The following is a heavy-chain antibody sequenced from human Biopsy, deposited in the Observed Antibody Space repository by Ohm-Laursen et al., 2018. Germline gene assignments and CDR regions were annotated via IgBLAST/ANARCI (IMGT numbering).Heavy chain of an antibody. CDR2: GHYRGAT. J-gene: IGHJ3*01. CDR3: ARPLRGGEYEGFDL. CDR1: DGSINSNDYY. V-gene: IGHV4-39*01. Sequence: SDTLSLTCPVSDGSINSNDYYWGWIRQAPGKGLEWLGSGHYRGATYYNRPLTSRATYSLDTAKNQFFLKLRSETAADTAVYYCARPLRGGEYEGFDLWGPGTMVSVSP. D-gene: IGHD4-17*01.